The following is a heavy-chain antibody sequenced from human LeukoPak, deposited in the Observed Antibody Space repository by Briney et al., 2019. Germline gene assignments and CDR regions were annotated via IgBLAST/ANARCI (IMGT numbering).Heavy chain of an antibody. V-gene: IGHV3-23*01. Sequence: GGSLRLSCAASGFILSSYAMSWVRQAPGKGLEWVSTISGSGDSTYYAGSVKGRFTISRDDSKNTLYLQMNSLRVEDTAVYYCAKDPSLASGWYRVLYYGMDVWGQGTTVTVSS. J-gene: IGHJ6*02. D-gene: IGHD6-19*01. CDR2: ISGSGDST. CDR1: GFILSSYA. CDR3: AKDPSLASGWYRVLYYGMDV.